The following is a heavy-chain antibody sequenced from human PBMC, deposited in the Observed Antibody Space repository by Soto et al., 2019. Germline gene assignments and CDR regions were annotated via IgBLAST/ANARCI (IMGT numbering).Heavy chain of an antibody. CDR2: VNSDGSST. CDR3: ARVDIWGSYRPDYYYYYMDV. Sequence: GGSLRLSCAASGFTFSSYWMHWVRQAPGKGLVWVSRVNSDGSSTSYADSVKGRFTISRDNAKNTLYLQMNSLRAEDTAVYYCARVDIWGSYRPDYYYYYMDVWGKGTTVTVSS. V-gene: IGHV3-74*01. CDR1: GFTFSSYW. J-gene: IGHJ6*03. D-gene: IGHD3-16*02.